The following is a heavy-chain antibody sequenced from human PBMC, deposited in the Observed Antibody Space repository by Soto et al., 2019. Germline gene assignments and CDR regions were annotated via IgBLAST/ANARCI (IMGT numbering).Heavy chain of an antibody. Sequence: GSLRLSCAASGFTFIGYYKDWARPAAGKGLEWVDRIRRKPNSYSTVYAASVKGRFIISRDDSMNSVFLQMNSLKTEDTAVYYCSRCRIAVAGALYAMDVWGPGTTVTVSS. CDR3: SRCRIAVAGALYAMDV. CDR2: IRRKPNSYST. J-gene: IGHJ6*02. V-gene: IGHV3-72*01. CDR1: GFTFIGYY. D-gene: IGHD6-19*01.